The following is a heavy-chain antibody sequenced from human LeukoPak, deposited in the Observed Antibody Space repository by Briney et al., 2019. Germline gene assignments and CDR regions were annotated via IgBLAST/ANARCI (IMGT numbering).Heavy chain of an antibody. CDR3: ATNRHCGGDCYSPSRY. Sequence: ASVRVSSTVSGYTLTELSMHWVRQAPGKGVEWMGGFDPEDGETIYAQKFQGRVTLTEDTSTDTAYMELTSLRSEDTAVYYCATNRHCGGDCYSPSRYWGQGTLVTVSS. J-gene: IGHJ4*02. V-gene: IGHV1-24*01. CDR2: FDPEDGET. D-gene: IGHD2-21*02. CDR1: GYTLTELS.